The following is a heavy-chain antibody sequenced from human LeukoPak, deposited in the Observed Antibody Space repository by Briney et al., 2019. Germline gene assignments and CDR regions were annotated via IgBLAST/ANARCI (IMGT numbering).Heavy chain of an antibody. CDR1: GFTFSSYG. J-gene: IGHJ4*02. D-gene: IGHD3-10*01. CDR3: ARSFLGYGSGSRIRLYYFDY. V-gene: IGHV3-33*01. CDR2: IWYDGSNK. Sequence: GGSLRLSCAASGFTFSSYGMHWVRQAPGKGLEWVAAIWYDGSNKYYADSVKGRFTISRDNSKNTLYLQMNSLRAEDTAVYYCARSFLGYGSGSRIRLYYFDYWGQGTLVTVSS.